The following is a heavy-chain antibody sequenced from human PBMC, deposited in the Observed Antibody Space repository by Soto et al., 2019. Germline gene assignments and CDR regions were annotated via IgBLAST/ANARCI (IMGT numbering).Heavy chain of an antibody. D-gene: IGHD3-3*01. CDR1: GFTFSNYH. CDR3: ERPKLEGGTSAGFGP. V-gene: IGHV3-48*01. J-gene: IGHJ5*02. Sequence: EVQLVESGGGLVQPGGSLRLSCAASGFTFSNYHMNWVRQAPGKGLEWISYISSGSATIYYADSVKGRFTISRDNAKNSLYLQMNSLRVEDTAVYFCERPKLEGGTSAGFGPWGQGTLVTVSP. CDR2: ISSGSATI.